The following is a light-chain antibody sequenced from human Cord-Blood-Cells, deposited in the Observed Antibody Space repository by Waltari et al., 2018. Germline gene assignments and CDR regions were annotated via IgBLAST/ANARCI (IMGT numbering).Light chain of an antibody. CDR1: QGISSA. CDR2: DAS. V-gene: IGKV1-13*02. Sequence: AIQLTQSPSSLSASVGDRVTITCRASQGISSALAWYQQKPGKAPKLLIYDASSLESGVPSRFSGNGSGTDFTRTISSLQPADFATYYWQQFNSYPWTFGQGTKGEIK. J-gene: IGKJ1*01. CDR3: QQFNSYPWT.